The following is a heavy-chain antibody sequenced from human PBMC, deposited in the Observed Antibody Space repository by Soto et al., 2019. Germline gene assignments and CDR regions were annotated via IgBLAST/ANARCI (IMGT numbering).Heavy chain of an antibody. CDR2: ISYDGSNK. CDR1: GFTFSSYA. CDR3: ARGFRLPAVLDAFDI. J-gene: IGHJ3*02. Sequence: GGSLRLSCAASGFTFSSYAMHWVRQAPGKGLEWVAVISYDGSNKYYADSVKGRFTISRDNSKNTLYLQMNSLRAEDTAVYYCARGFRLPAVLDAFDIWGQGTMVTVSS. V-gene: IGHV3-30-3*01. D-gene: IGHD1-1*01.